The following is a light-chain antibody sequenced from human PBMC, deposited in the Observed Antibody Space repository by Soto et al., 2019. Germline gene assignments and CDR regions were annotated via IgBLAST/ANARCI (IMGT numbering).Light chain of an antibody. CDR1: SSNIGAGYD. CDR3: SSFTSSSTRV. Sequence: QSVLTQPPSVSGAPGQRVTISCTGSSSNIGAGYDVHWYQQLPGTAPKLLIYGNSNRPSGVPDRFSGSKSGTSASLAITGLQAEDEADYYCSSFTSSSTRVFGTGTKVTV. J-gene: IGLJ1*01. V-gene: IGLV1-40*01. CDR2: GNS.